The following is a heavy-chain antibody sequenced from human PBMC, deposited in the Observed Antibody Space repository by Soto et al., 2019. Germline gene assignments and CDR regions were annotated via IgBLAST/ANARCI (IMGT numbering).Heavy chain of an antibody. Sequence: SETLSLTCTVSRGSISSGDYYWSWIRQPPGKGLEWIGYIYYSGSTYYNPSLKSRVTISVDTSKNQFSLKLSSVTAADTAVYYCDRVPGYSSPYYGMDVWGQGTTVTVSS. CDR2: IYYSGST. V-gene: IGHV4-30-4*01. CDR1: RGSISSGDYY. CDR3: DRVPGYSSPYYGMDV. D-gene: IGHD6-13*01. J-gene: IGHJ6*02.